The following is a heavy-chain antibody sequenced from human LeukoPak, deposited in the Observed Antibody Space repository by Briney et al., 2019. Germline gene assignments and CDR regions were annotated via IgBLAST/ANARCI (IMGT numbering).Heavy chain of an antibody. J-gene: IGHJ4*02. CDR3: ARAFFEVVPAAIRPYYFDY. Sequence: GGSLRLSCAASGFTFSSYAMHWVRQAPGKGLEWVAVISYDGSNKYYADSVKGRFTISRDNSKNTLYLQMNSLRAEDTAVYYCARAFFEVVPAAIRPYYFDYWGQGTLVTVSS. V-gene: IGHV3-30-3*01. CDR1: GFTFSSYA. D-gene: IGHD2-2*01. CDR2: ISYDGSNK.